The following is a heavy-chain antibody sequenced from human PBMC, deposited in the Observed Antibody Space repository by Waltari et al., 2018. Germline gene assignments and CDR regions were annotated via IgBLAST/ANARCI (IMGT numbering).Heavy chain of an antibody. D-gene: IGHD5-12*01. CDR1: GGSISSGSYY. V-gene: IGHV4-61*02. CDR3: ASATSWLYLDY. Sequence: QVQLQESGPGLVKPSQTLSLTCTVSGGSISSGSYYWSWIRQPAGKGLEWIGRIYTSGSTNYNPSLKSRVTISVDTSKNQFSLKLSSVTAADTAVYYCASATSWLYLDYWGQGTLVTVSS. CDR2: IYTSGST. J-gene: IGHJ4*02.